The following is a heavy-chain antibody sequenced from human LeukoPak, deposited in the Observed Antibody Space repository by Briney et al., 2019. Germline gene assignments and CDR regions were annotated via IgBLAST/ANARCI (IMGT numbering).Heavy chain of an antibody. CDR1: GFTLGGHD. D-gene: IGHD5-18*01. CDR2: VSAGHHA. V-gene: IGHV3-13*01. Sequence: GGSLRLSCTASGFTLGGHDMHWVRQTTGDGLEWVAAVSAGHHAFYAGSVKGRFTVSREDAKNSLYLQMNSLRAGDTAVFYCVREARGYHYTYFDYWGQGSLVTVSS. J-gene: IGHJ4*02. CDR3: VREARGYHYTYFDY.